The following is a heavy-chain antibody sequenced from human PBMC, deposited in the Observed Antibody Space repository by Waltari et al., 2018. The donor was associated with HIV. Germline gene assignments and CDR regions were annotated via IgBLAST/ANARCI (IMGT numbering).Heavy chain of an antibody. Sequence: QVQLVQSGAEVKKPGASVKVSCKASGYTFIRYGISWVRQAPGQGLEWMGWISAYNGNRNYAQKFQGRVTMTTDTSTITAYMELRSLRSDDTAVYYCARYPEAFDWLLGPYYFDSWGQGTLVTVSS. J-gene: IGHJ4*02. CDR3: ARYPEAFDWLLGPYYFDS. CDR1: GYTFIRYG. D-gene: IGHD3-9*01. CDR2: ISAYNGNR. V-gene: IGHV1-18*01.